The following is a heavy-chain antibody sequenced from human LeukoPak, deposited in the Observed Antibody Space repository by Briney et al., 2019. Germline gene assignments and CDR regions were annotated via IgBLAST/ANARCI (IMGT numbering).Heavy chain of an antibody. CDR3: ARRIAMIVVNYYFDY. J-gene: IGHJ4*02. CDR1: GDSVSSNSAA. V-gene: IGHV6-1*01. CDR2: TYYRSKWFN. D-gene: IGHD3-22*01. Sequence: SQTLSLTCAISGDSVSSNSAAWNWIRQSPSRGLEWLGRTYYRSKWFNDYAVSVISRITINPDTSKNQFSLKLSSVTAADTAVYYCARRIAMIVVNYYFDYWGQGTLVTVSS.